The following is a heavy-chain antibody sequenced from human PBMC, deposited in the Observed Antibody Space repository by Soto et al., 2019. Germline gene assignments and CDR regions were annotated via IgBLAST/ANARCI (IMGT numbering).Heavy chain of an antibody. D-gene: IGHD2-8*02. CDR1: GGSISSGGYS. V-gene: IGHV4-30-2*01. CDR3: ARDKITGLFDY. CDR2: IYHSGST. J-gene: IGHJ4*02. Sequence: PSETLSLTCAVSGGSISSGGYSWSWIRQPPGKGLEWIGYIYHSGSTYYNPSLKSRVTISVDRSNNQISLKLTSVTAADTAVYYCARDKITGLFDYWGQGTLVTVSS.